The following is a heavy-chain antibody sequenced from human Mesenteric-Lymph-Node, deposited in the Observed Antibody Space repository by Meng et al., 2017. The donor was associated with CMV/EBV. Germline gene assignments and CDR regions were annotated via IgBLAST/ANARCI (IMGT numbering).Heavy chain of an antibody. CDR3: ARGQMGGWGSYYSVRDYYYYGMDV. D-gene: IGHD3-10*01. J-gene: IGHJ6*02. CDR1: GYTFTGYY. CDR2: INPNSGGK. V-gene: IGHV1-2*02. Sequence: ASVKVSCKASGYTFTGYYMHWVRQAPGQGLEWMGWINPNSGGKNYAQKFQGRVTRTRDTSISTAYMGLSRRRSDDTAVYYGARGQMGGWGSYYSVRDYYYYGMDVWGQGTTVTVSS.